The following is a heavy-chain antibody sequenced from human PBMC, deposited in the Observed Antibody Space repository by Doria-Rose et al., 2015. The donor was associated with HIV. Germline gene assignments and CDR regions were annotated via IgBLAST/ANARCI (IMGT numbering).Heavy chain of an antibody. J-gene: IGHJ4*02. D-gene: IGHD6-13*01. CDR1: GVSLSSPGMG. Sequence: QVTLKESGPVLVKPTETLTLTCTVSGVSLSSPGMGVSWIRQPPGKALEWLANIFLDDERSYKTSLKSRLTISRGTSKSQVVLTMTDMVPVDTATYYCARIKSSRWYHKYYFDFWGQGTLVIVSA. CDR3: ARIKSSRWYHKYYFDF. CDR2: IFLDDER. V-gene: IGHV2-26*01.